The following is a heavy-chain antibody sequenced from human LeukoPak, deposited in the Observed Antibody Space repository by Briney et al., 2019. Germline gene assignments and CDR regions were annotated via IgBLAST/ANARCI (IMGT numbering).Heavy chain of an antibody. D-gene: IGHD6-13*01. J-gene: IGHJ4*02. CDR1: GLTFSSYA. V-gene: IGHV3-23*01. Sequence: PGGSLRLSCAASGLTFSSYAMSWVRQAPGKGLEWVSGISGNGGGTYYADSVKGRFTISRDNSKNTLYLQMNSLRAEDTAVYFCAKDYSSSWYFDYWGQGTLVTVSS. CDR2: ISGNGGGT. CDR3: AKDYSSSWYFDY.